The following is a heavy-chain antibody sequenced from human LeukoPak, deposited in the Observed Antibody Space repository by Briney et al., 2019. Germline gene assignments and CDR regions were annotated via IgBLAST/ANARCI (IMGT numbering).Heavy chain of an antibody. CDR3: VKDQSISGYLDF. D-gene: IGHD1-20*01. Sequence: GGSLRLSCSASGFTFSTYSLHWVRQAPGSGLRSVASVSSDGSGTYYADSVKGRFTISRDKSKNTLYLQMSSLRTEDTAVYYCVKDQSISGYLDFWGQGTLVTVSS. CDR1: GFTFSTYS. V-gene: IGHV3-64D*09. J-gene: IGHJ4*02. CDR2: VSSDGSGT.